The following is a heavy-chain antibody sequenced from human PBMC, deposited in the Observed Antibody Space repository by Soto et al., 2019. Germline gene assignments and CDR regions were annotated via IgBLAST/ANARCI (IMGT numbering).Heavy chain of an antibody. D-gene: IGHD1-20*01. CDR1: AFTFRSYA. CDR2: ISGSGSST. J-gene: IGHJ5*02. Sequence: PGGSLRLSCAASAFTFRSYAMSWVRQAPGQGMAWVSTISGSGSSTYYAASVKGRFTISRDNTKNNVYLEMNSLRSEDTAVYYFAIEAVITATSWYYCFDAWGQGTLVTVSS. V-gene: IGHV3-23*01. CDR3: AIEAVITATSWYYCFDA.